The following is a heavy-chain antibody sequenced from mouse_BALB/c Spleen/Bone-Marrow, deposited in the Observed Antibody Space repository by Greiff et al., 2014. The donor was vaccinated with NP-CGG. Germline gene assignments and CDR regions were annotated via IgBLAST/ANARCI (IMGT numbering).Heavy chain of an antibody. CDR1: GYTFSSYW. Sequence: QVQLQQSGAELMRPGASVKISCKATGYTFSSYWIEWVKQRPGHGLEWIGEILPGSGSTNYNEKFKGKATFTADTSSNTAYMQLSSLTSEDSAVYYCARDRDPFAYWGQGTLVTVSA. V-gene: IGHV1-9*01. CDR2: ILPGSGST. J-gene: IGHJ3*01. CDR3: ARDRDPFAY. D-gene: IGHD3-3*01.